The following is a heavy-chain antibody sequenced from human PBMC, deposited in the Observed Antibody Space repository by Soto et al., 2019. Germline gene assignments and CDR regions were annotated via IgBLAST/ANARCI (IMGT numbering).Heavy chain of an antibody. Sequence: PGGSLRLSCATSGFTFSNFVMRWVRQTPGKGLEWVSTITSTGGDTYYTDSVKGRFTISRDNSKNTLYLQMSSLRAEDTALYYCTKASSERPNMDVWGQGTTVTVSS. CDR2: ITSTGGDT. CDR1: GFTFSNFV. J-gene: IGHJ6*02. CDR3: TKASSERPNMDV. V-gene: IGHV3-23*01.